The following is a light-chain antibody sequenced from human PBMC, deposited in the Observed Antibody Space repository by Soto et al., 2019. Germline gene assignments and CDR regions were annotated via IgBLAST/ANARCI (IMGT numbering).Light chain of an antibody. V-gene: IGKV1-5*03. CDR2: KAS. CDR3: QQYNSYSVDT. J-gene: IGKJ2*01. Sequence: DIKMTQSPSTLSASVGDRVTITCRASQSISSWLAWYQQKPGKAPKLLIYKASSLESGVPSRFSGSGSGTEFTLTISSLQPDDFATYYCQQYNSYSVDTFGQGTKLEIK. CDR1: QSISSW.